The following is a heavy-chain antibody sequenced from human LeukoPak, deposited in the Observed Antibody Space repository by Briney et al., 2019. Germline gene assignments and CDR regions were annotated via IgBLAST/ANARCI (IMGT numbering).Heavy chain of an antibody. Sequence: GGALRLSCAASGFTFSDYYMSWIRHAPGKGLEGGSYISSSGSTIYYADSVKGRFTISCDNAKNSLYLHMNSLRAEDTAVYYCASPYSGYDLVFDYWGQGPLVTVSS. CDR2: ISSSGSTI. CDR3: ASPYSGYDLVFDY. V-gene: IGHV3-11*04. D-gene: IGHD5-12*01. J-gene: IGHJ4*02. CDR1: GFTFSDYY.